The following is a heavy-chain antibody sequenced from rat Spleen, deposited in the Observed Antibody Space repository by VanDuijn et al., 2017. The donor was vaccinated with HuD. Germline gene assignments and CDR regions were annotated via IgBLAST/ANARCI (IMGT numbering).Heavy chain of an antibody. CDR3: STGWEFFDY. CDR1: GFTFSTAW. D-gene: IGHD4-1*01. Sequence: EVQVLESGGGLVQPGNSLKLSCATSGFTFSTAWMYWYRQFPEKRLEWVARIKAKSNNYATDHTESVKGRFTISRDDSKSSIYLQMNSLKEEDTATYFCSTGWEFFDYWGQGVMVTVSS. CDR2: IKAKSNNYAT. V-gene: IGHV6-6*01. J-gene: IGHJ2*01.